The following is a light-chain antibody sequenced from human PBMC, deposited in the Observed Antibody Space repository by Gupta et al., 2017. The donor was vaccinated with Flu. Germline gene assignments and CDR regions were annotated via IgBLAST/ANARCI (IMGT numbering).Light chain of an antibody. CDR3: QHTDSRPWS. CDR1: QKIRKY. J-gene: IGKJ1*01. CDR2: GAS. Sequence: PSSLSASVGDRVTITCRASQKIRKYLSWYQQKPGEAPKLLIYGASTVKSGVPSKFFGSGSGTDFTLTISRRQPEDFATYYCQHTDSRPWSFGQGTEVDIK. V-gene: IGKV1-39*01.